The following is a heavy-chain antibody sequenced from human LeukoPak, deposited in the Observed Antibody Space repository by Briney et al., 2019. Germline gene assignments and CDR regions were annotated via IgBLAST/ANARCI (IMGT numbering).Heavy chain of an antibody. CDR3: ARGAAAREEVDI. Sequence: ASVKVSYKASGYTFTGYYMHWVRQAPGQGLEWMGWINPNSGGTNYAQKLQGRVTMTTDTSTSTAYMELRSLRSDDTAVYYCARGAAAREEVDIWGQGTMVTVSS. V-gene: IGHV1-2*02. CDR1: GYTFTGYY. J-gene: IGHJ3*02. D-gene: IGHD6-6*01. CDR2: INPNSGGT.